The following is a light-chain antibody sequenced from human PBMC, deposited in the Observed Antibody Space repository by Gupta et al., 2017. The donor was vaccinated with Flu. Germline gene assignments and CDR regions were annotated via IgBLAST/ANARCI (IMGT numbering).Light chain of an antibody. CDR1: QGSSNY. J-gene: IGKJ1*01. V-gene: IGKV1-27*01. CDR3: QKYNSAPRT. CDR2: AAS. Sequence: GDRGTITCRASQGSSNYLAWYQQKPGKVPKLLIYAASTLQSGVPSRFSGSGSGTDFTLTISGLQAEDVASYYCQKYNSAPRTFGQGTKVEIK.